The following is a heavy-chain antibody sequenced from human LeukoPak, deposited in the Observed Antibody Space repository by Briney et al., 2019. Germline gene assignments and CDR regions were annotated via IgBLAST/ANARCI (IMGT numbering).Heavy chain of an antibody. V-gene: IGHV4-61*02. D-gene: IGHD2-2*01. J-gene: IGHJ3*02. CDR1: GGSISSAGYY. CDR3: ASCSSTSCPSSRNAFDI. Sequence: PSETLSLTCTVSGGSISSAGYYWSWIRQPAGKGLEWIGRIYTSGSTNSNPSLKSRVTISLDTSKNQFSLKLTSVTAEDTAVYYCASCSSTSCPSSRNAFDIWGQGTMVTVSS. CDR2: IYTSGST.